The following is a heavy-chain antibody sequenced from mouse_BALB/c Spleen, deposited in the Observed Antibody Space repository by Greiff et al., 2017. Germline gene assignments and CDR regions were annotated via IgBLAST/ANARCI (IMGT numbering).Heavy chain of an antibody. CDR3: ARGSPSGFAY. CDR1: GFTFSSYA. CDR2: ISSGGSYT. Sequence: DVQLVESGGGLVKPGGSLKLSCAASGFTFSSYAMSWVRQSPEKRLEWVAEISSGGSYTYYPDTVTGRFTISRDNAKNTLYLEMSSLRSEDTAMYYCARGSPSGFAYWGQGTLVTVSA. V-gene: IGHV5-9-4*01. J-gene: IGHJ3*01.